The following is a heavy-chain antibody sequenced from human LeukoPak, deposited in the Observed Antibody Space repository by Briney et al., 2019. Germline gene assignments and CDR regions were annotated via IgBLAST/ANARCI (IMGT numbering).Heavy chain of an antibody. J-gene: IGHJ5*02. CDR2: IYTSGST. V-gene: IGHV4-4*07. CDR1: GGSISGYY. D-gene: IGHD2-2*02. Sequence: NASETLSLTCIVSGGSISGYYWSWTRQSAGKGLEWIGRIYTSGSTDYNPSFKSRVTMSVDTSKNQFSLTLGSVTAADTAVYYCARGPNRPYCSSTSCYTFDPWGQGTLVTVSS. CDR3: ARGPNRPYCSSTSCYTFDP.